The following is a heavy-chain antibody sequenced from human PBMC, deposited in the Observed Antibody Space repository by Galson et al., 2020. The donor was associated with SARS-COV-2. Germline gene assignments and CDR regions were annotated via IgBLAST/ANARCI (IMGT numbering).Heavy chain of an antibody. V-gene: IGHV3-30*04. J-gene: IGHJ4*02. CDR3: ARDHYINEYSSWEGYFDY. Sequence: GGSLRLSCAASEFTFSSYTMHWVRQAPGKGLEWVAVISYDGSNKYYADSVKGRFTISRDNSKNTLYLQMNSLRAEDTAVYYCARDHYINEYSSWEGYFDYWGQGTLVTVSS. CDR1: EFTFSSYT. D-gene: IGHD6-6*01. CDR2: ISYDGSNK.